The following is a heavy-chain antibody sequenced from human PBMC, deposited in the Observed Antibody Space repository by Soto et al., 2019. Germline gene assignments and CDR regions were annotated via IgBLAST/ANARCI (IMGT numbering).Heavy chain of an antibody. V-gene: IGHV1-46*01. D-gene: IGHD3-10*01. CDR3: ASGSYYGSGRTGYYYGMDV. J-gene: IGHJ6*02. Sequence: ASVKVSCKASGYTFTSYYMHWARQAPGQGLEWMGIINPSFGRANYAQKFQGRVTITADESTSTAYMELSSLRPEDTAVYYCASGSYYGSGRTGYYYGMDVWGQGTTVTVSS. CDR2: INPSFGRA. CDR1: GYTFTSYY.